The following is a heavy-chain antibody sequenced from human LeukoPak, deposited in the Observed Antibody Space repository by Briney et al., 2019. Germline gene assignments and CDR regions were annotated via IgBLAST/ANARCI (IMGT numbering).Heavy chain of an antibody. D-gene: IGHD3-22*01. Sequence: KAGGSLRLSCAASGFTFSSYSMNWVRQAPGKGLEWVSSISSSSSYIYYADSVKGRFTISRDNAKNSLYLQMNSLRAEDTAVYYCARDLSRQYYDSGGYPDYWGQGTLVTVSS. CDR3: ARDLSRQYYDSGGYPDY. CDR2: ISSSSSYI. J-gene: IGHJ4*02. V-gene: IGHV3-21*01. CDR1: GFTFSSYS.